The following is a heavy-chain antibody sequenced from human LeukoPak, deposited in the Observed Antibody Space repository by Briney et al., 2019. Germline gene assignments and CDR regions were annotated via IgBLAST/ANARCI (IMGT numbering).Heavy chain of an antibody. CDR3: VRLLISSSTLNAFDI. Sequence: ASVKVSCKASGYTFTGYYMHWVRQGPGQGLEWMGWINPNSGGTNYAQKFQGRVTMTRDTSISTAYMELSSLRSEDTAVYDCVRLLISSSTLNAFDIWGQGTMVTVSS. CDR1: GYTFTGYY. V-gene: IGHV1-2*02. CDR2: INPNSGGT. D-gene: IGHD2-2*01. J-gene: IGHJ3*02.